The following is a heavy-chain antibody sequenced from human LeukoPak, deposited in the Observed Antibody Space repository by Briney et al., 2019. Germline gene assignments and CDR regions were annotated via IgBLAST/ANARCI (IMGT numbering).Heavy chain of an antibody. CDR1: GFTFSSYA. CDR2: ISGSGGST. J-gene: IGHJ4*02. Sequence: GESLRLSCAASGFTFSSYAMSWVRQAPGKGLEWVSAISGSGGSTYYADSVKGRFTISRDNSKNTLYLQMNSLRAEDTAVYYCAKDRVTMVRGVINYFGYWGQGTLVTVSS. D-gene: IGHD3-10*01. V-gene: IGHV3-23*01. CDR3: AKDRVTMVRGVINYFGY.